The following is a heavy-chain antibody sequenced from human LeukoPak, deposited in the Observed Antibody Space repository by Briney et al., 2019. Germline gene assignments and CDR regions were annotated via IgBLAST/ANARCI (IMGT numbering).Heavy chain of an antibody. D-gene: IGHD6-6*01. J-gene: IGHJ4*02. CDR2: ISGNGGST. CDR1: GFTFSSSA. Sequence: GGSLRLSCAASGFTFSSSAMSWVRQAPGKGLEWVSVISGNGGSTYYADSVKGRFTISRDNSKNTLFLQMNSLRAEDTAVYYCAKMSVWAARYIDYWGQGTLATVSS. V-gene: IGHV3-23*01. CDR3: AKMSVWAARYIDY.